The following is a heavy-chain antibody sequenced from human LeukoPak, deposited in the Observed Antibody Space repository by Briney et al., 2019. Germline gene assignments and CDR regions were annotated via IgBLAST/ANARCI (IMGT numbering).Heavy chain of an antibody. CDR2: ISYSGST. V-gene: IGHV4-59*01. CDR3: TRDRRDGYNYVDY. Sequence: PSETLSLNCTVSGGSISPYYWSWIRQPPGKGLEWIGYISYSGSTDYNPSLKSRVSISLDTSKNQFSLKLNSVTAADTAVYYCTRDRRDGYNYVDYWGQGTLVTVSS. D-gene: IGHD5-24*01. CDR1: GGSISPYY. J-gene: IGHJ4*02.